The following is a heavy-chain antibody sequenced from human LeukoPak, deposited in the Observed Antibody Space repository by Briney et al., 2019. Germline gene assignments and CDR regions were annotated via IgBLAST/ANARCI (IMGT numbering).Heavy chain of an antibody. CDR2: IYYSGST. V-gene: IGHV4-39*07. J-gene: IGHJ4*02. CDR3: ARLVNLFGLEYYFDY. CDR1: GGSISSSSYY. D-gene: IGHD3/OR15-3a*01. Sequence: SETLSLTCTVSGGSISSSSYYWGWIRQPPGKGLEWIGSIYYSGSTYYNPSLKSRVTISVDTSKNQFSLKLSSVTAADTAVYYCARLVNLFGLEYYFDYWGQGTLVTVSS.